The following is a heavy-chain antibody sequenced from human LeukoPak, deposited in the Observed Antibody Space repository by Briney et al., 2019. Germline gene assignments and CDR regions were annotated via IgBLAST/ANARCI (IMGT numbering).Heavy chain of an antibody. J-gene: IGHJ4*02. D-gene: IGHD3-10*01. CDR3: AKRAMVRGGHFDY. CDR2: IYSGGST. V-gene: IGHV3-53*01. Sequence: GGSLRLSCAVSGFTVSSNYMSWVRQAPGKGLEWVSVIYSGGSTYYADSVKGRFTISRDNSKNTLYLQMNSLRAEDTAVYYCAKRAMVRGGHFDYWGQGTLVTVSS. CDR1: GFTVSSNY.